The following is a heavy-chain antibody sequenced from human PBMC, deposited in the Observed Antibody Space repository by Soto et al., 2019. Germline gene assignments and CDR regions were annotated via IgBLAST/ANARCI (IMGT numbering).Heavy chain of an antibody. CDR1: GYTFSDCY. Sequence: ASVKVSCKASGYTFSDCYIHWVRQAPGQGLEWMGWINPNSGGTKYAPKFQGGVTMTRDTSITTAYMELSRLRSGDTAVYYCAREPATAKPEGVDFWGLGTLVTVSS. CDR3: AREPATAKPEGVDF. J-gene: IGHJ4*02. CDR2: INPNSGGT. D-gene: IGHD1-1*01. V-gene: IGHV1-2*02.